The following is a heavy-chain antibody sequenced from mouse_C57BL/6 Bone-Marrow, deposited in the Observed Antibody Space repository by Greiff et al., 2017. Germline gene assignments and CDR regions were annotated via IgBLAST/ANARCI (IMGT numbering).Heavy chain of an antibody. CDR1: GYTFTSYW. Sequence: VQLQQPGAELVMPGASVKLSCKASGYTFTSYWMHWVKQRPGQGLEWIGEIDPSDSYTNYNQKFKGKSTLTVDKSSSTAYMQLSSLTSEDSAVYDGARDDNVFNYAMDYWGQGTSVTVSS. V-gene: IGHV1-69*01. CDR2: IDPSDSYT. J-gene: IGHJ4*01. D-gene: IGHD1-3*01. CDR3: ARDDNVFNYAMDY.